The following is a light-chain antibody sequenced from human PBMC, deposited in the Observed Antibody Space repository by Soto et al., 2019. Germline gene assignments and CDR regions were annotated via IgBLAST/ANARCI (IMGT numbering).Light chain of an antibody. Sequence: EIVMTQSPATLSVSPGERATLSCRATQSIGTNLAWYQHRPGQTPRLLISGASTRAADIPDKFGGSGSGTEFTLNITSVQSEDSAVYYCQQYSNWPPIITFGPGTKVEIK. J-gene: IGKJ3*01. CDR1: QSIGTN. V-gene: IGKV3-15*01. CDR3: QQYSNWPPIIT. CDR2: GAS.